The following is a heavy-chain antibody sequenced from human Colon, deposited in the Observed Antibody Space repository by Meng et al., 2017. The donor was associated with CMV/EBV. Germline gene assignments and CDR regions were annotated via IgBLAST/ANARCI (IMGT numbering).Heavy chain of an antibody. CDR2: INHSGST. D-gene: IGHD2-2*01. V-gene: IGHV4-34*01. CDR1: GGSFSGYY. Sequence: GSLRLSCAVYGGSFSGYYWSWIRQPPGKGLEWIGEINHSGSTNYNPSLKSRVTISVDTSKNQFSLKLSSVTAADTAVYSCARGRHKSCSSTSCYRPRYFGYWGQGTLFTVSS. CDR3: ARGRHKSCSSTSCYRPRYFGY. J-gene: IGHJ4*02.